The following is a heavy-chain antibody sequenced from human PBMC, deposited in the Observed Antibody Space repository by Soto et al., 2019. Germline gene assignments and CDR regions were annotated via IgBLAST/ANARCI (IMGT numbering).Heavy chain of an antibody. D-gene: IGHD1-7*01. J-gene: IGHJ4*02. V-gene: IGHV3-30*18. CDR1: GFTFSSYG. CDR2: ISYDGSNK. Sequence: QVQLVESGGGVVQPGRSLRLSCAASGFTFSSYGMHWVRQAPGKGLEWVAVISYDGSNKYYADSVKGRFTISRDNSKNTLYLQMNSLRAEDTAVYYCAKDGALFSITGTTRFDYWGQGTLVTVSS. CDR3: AKDGALFSITGTTRFDY.